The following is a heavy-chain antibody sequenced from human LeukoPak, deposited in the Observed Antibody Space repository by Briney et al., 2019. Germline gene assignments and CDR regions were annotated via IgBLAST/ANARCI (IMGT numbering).Heavy chain of an antibody. D-gene: IGHD3-10*01. V-gene: IGHV3-30*02. CDR3: AKDLLWFGEFALDY. Sequence: GGSLRLSCAASGFIFSTYGMHWVRQAPGKGLEWVAFIRNDGSDKYYAVSVKGRFTISRDNSKNTLYLQMNSLRAEDTAVYYCAKDLLWFGEFALDYWGQGTLVTVSS. J-gene: IGHJ4*02. CDR2: IRNDGSDK. CDR1: GFIFSTYG.